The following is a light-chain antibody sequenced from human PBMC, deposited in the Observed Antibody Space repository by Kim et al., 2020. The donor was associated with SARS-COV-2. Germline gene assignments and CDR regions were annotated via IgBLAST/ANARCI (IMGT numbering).Light chain of an antibody. CDR3: QTWDSSTAV. CDR2: EDN. V-gene: IGLV3-1*01. CDR1: KLGSKY. Sequence: SYELTQPPSVSVSPGETATITCSGDKLGSKYVCWYQQKAGQSPLLVIHEDNNRPSGVPERFLVSNSGNTATLTIIATRAMDEADYYCQTWDSSTAVFGGGTQLTVL. J-gene: IGLJ2*01.